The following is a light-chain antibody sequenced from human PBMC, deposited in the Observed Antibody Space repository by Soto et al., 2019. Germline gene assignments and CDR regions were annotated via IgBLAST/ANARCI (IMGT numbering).Light chain of an antibody. V-gene: IGKV1-6*01. J-gene: IGKJ5*01. CDR3: LQDFNYPIT. CDR1: QSIRKY. CDR2: AAS. Sequence: IQMTQSPPSLSAYLRDRVTITCRASQSIRKYLNWYQQKPGKAPKLLICAASSLQSGVPSRFSGDGSGTDFTLTISSLLPEDFATYYCLQDFNYPITFGQGTRLEIK.